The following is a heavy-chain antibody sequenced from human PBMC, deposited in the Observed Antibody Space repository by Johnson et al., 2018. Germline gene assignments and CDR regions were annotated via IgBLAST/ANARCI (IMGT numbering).Heavy chain of an antibody. V-gene: IGHV3-30*18. Sequence: QVQLRESGGGVVQPGRSLRVSCAASGFTFSNHGMHWVRQAAGKGLEWLAFISYDGSNKDYGDSVKGRLTISRDKTKNTLYLQMNSLRAEDTAVYFCAKGSDDNCDFEKCYSFMDVWGTGTTVIVSS. J-gene: IGHJ6*03. CDR1: GFTFSNHG. CDR2: ISYDGSNK. D-gene: IGHD4-17*01. CDR3: AKGSDDNCDFEKCYSFMDV.